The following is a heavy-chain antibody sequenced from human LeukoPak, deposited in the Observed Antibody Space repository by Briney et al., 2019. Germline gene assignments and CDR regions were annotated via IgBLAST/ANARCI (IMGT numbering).Heavy chain of an antibody. CDR1: KFTFTTSS. CDR3: ARDTMVRGVIITQYYYYMDV. CDR2: ISSSGSYI. J-gene: IGHJ6*03. Sequence: PGGSLRLSCEASKFTFTTSSMHWVRQAPGKGLQWVSCISSSGSYIYYADSVKGRFTISRDNAKNSLYLQMNSLRAEDTAVYYCARDTMVRGVIITQYYYYMDVWGKGTTVTISS. D-gene: IGHD3-10*01. V-gene: IGHV3-21*01.